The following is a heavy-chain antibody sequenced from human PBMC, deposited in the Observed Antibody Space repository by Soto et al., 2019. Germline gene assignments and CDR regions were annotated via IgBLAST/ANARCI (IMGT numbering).Heavy chain of an antibody. CDR1: GYTFTSCY. Sequence: ASVKVSCKASGYTFTSCYMHWVRQAPGQGLEWMGIINPSGGSTSYAQKFQGRVTMTRDTSTSTVYMELSSLRSEDTAVYYCARDSMITFGSRYYYYGMDVWGQGTTVTVSS. CDR2: INPSGGST. D-gene: IGHD3-16*01. J-gene: IGHJ6*02. V-gene: IGHV1-46*01. CDR3: ARDSMITFGSRYYYYGMDV.